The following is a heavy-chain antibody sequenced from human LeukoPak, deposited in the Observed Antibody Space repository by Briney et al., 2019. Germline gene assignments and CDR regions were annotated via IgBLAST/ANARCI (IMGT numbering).Heavy chain of an antibody. J-gene: IGHJ5*02. D-gene: IGHD5-18*01. V-gene: IGHV1-8*01. Sequence: ASVKVSCEASGYTFTSYDINWVRQATGQGLEWMGWMDPNSGNTGYAQKFQGRVTMTRNTSISTAYMELSSLRSEDTAVYYCARAPSTKQRKRGYSYGPNWFDPWGQGTLVTVSS. CDR1: GYTFTSYD. CDR3: ARAPSTKQRKRGYSYGPNWFDP. CDR2: MDPNSGNT.